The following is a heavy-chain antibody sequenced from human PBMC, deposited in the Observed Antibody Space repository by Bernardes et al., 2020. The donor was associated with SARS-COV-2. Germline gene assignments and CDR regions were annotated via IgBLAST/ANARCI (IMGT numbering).Heavy chain of an antibody. Sequence: GPTLVKPTQTLTLTCTFSGFSLSTSGVGVGWIRQPPGKALEWLALIYWDDDKRYSPSLKSRLTITKDTSKNQVVLTMTNMDPVDTATYYCALHLGATIFGVVIIPYYFDYWGQGTLVTVSS. J-gene: IGHJ4*02. D-gene: IGHD3-3*01. CDR1: GFSLSTSGVG. CDR3: ALHLGATIFGVVIIPYYFDY. V-gene: IGHV2-5*02. CDR2: IYWDDDK.